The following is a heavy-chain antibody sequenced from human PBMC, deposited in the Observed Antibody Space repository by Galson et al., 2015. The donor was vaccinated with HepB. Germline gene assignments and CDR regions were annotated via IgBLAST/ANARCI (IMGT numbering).Heavy chain of an antibody. D-gene: IGHD3-9*01. V-gene: IGHV3-33*01. CDR2: IWDDGSEK. CDR1: GFTFSNHG. CDR3: ARDLTTSAGY. Sequence: SLRLSCAASGFTFSNHGMHWVRQAPGKGLEWVAVIWDDGSEKYYADSVKGRFIISRDNSKSTLYLQMNSLRAEDTAVYYCARDLTTSAGYWGQGTLVTVSS. J-gene: IGHJ4*02.